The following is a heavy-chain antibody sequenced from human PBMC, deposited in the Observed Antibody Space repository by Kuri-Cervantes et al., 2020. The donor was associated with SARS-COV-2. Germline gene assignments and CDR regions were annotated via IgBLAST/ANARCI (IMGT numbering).Heavy chain of an antibody. V-gene: IGHV4-39*01. CDR3: ARVHTYYDFWSGYLGPNWFDP. D-gene: IGHD3-3*01. CDR2: VFYSGTT. Sequence: GSLRLSCTVSGGSISSSSYYWAWIRQPPGKGLEWIGSVFYSGTTYSNPSLKSRVTISVGTSKNQFSLRLRSVTAADTAVYYCARVHTYYDFWSGYLGPNWFDPWGQGTLVTVSS. J-gene: IGHJ5*02. CDR1: GGSISSSSYY.